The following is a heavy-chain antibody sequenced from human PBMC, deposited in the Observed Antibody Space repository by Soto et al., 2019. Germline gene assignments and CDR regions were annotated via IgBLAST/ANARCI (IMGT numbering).Heavy chain of an antibody. CDR1: GFTFNTYG. J-gene: IGHJ5*02. Sequence: QTGGSLRLSCAASGFTFNTYGMHWVRQAPGKGLEWVAFISYDGSNEYYADSVKGRFTISRDNSKNTVFLQMNSLRGEDTAVYYCAKSLAVAAGWFDLWGQGALVTVSS. CDR2: ISYDGSNE. D-gene: IGHD6-19*01. V-gene: IGHV3-30*18. CDR3: AKSLAVAAGWFDL.